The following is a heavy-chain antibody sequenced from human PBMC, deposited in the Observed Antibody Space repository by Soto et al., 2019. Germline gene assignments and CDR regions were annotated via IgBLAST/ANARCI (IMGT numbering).Heavy chain of an antibody. J-gene: IGHJ5*02. Sequence: ETLSLTCTVSGGSISSYYWSWIRQPPGKGLEWIGYIYYSGSTNYNPSLKSRVTISVDTSKNQFSLKLSSVTAADTAVYYCARLSGGSYYDSSGYYRRYNWFDPWGQGTLVTVSS. CDR2: IYYSGST. CDR3: ARLSGGSYYDSSGYYRRYNWFDP. D-gene: IGHD3-22*01. V-gene: IGHV4-59*01. CDR1: GGSISSYY.